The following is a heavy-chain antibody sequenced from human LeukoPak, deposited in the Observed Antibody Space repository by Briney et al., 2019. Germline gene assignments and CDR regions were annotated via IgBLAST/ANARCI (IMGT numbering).Heavy chain of an antibody. V-gene: IGHV3-74*01. CDR1: GFTFSSYW. CDR2: INSDGSST. J-gene: IGHJ5*02. CDR3: AGDLIAAAGRNWFDP. D-gene: IGHD6-13*01. Sequence: GGSLRLSCAASGFTFSSYWMHWVRQAPGKGLVWVSRINSDGSSTSYADSVKGRFTISRDNAKNTLYLQINSLRAEDTAVYYCAGDLIAAAGRNWFDPWGQGTLVTVSS.